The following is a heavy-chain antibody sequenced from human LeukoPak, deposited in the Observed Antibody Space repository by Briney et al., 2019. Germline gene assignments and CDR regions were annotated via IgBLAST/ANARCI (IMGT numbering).Heavy chain of an antibody. CDR2: IWYDGSNK. CDR3: ARDRSGDNVLDY. Sequence: QPGGSLRLSCAASGFTFSSYGMHWVRQAPGKGLEWVAVIWYDGSNKYYADSVKGRFTISRDNSKNTLYLQMGSLRAEDMAVYYCARDRSGDNVLDYWGQGTLVTVSS. V-gene: IGHV3-33*01. J-gene: IGHJ4*02. D-gene: IGHD2-8*01. CDR1: GFTFSSYG.